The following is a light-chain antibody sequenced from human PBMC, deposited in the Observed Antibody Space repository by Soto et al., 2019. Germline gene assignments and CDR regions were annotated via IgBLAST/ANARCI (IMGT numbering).Light chain of an antibody. CDR1: QSISSW. Sequence: DIQMTRSPSTLSASVGDRVTITCRASQSISSWLAWYQQKPGKAPKLLIYHASTLESGVPSRFSGSGSGTEFTLTISSLQPDDFATYYCQQYNSYSFGQGTKVDIK. V-gene: IGKV1-5*01. CDR2: HAS. J-gene: IGKJ1*01. CDR3: QQYNSYS.